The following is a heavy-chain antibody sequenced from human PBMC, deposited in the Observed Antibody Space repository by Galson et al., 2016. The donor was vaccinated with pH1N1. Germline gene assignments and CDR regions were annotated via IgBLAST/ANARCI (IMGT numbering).Heavy chain of an antibody. J-gene: IGHJ4*02. Sequence: ETLSLTCAVNGGPFSAFFWTWIRQPPGKGLEWIGETNHGGTSNYNPSLKSRVTISVDMSKNQFSLKLRSVTAADTAVYYCATRGDDKPGSTGDHWGQGILVAVSS. V-gene: IGHV4-34*01. D-gene: IGHD3-10*01. CDR2: TNHGGTS. CDR3: ATRGDDKPGSTGDH. CDR1: GGPFSAFF.